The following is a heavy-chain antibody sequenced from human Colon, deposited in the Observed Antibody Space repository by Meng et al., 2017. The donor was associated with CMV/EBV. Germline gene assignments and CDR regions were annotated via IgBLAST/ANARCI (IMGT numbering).Heavy chain of an antibody. V-gene: IGHV1-8*01. Sequence: KVSCKASGYTFTSFDINWVRQATGQGLEWMEWMNPNSGKTLYAQKFQHRVTMTRNTSISTAYMDLSSLTSEDTAVYYCTRGVGNWFDPWGQGTLVTVSS. CDR2: MNPNSGKT. J-gene: IGHJ5*02. CDR1: GYTFTSFD. CDR3: TRGVGNWFDP.